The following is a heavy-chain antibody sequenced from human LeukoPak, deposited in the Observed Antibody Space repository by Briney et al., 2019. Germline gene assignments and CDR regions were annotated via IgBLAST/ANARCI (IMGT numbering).Heavy chain of an antibody. D-gene: IGHD3-10*01. CDR3: AKVMTRTMVRGVPPSDY. CDR2: ISGRGGST. CDR1: GFTFSSYA. V-gene: IGHV3-23*01. Sequence: GGSLSLSCAVSGFTFSSYAMTWVRQAPGGGLEWGSSISGRGGSTYYADSVKGRFTISRDNSKNTLYLQISSLRAEDTAVYYCAKVMTRTMVRGVPPSDYWGQGTLVTVSS. J-gene: IGHJ4*02.